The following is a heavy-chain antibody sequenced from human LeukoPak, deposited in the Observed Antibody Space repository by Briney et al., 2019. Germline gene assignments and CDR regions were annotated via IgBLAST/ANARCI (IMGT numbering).Heavy chain of an antibody. D-gene: IGHD2-2*01. CDR2: IRYDGSNK. CDR1: GFTFSSYG. Sequence: GGSLRLSCAASGFTFSSYGMHWVRQAPGKGLEWVAFIRYDGSNKYYADSVKGRFTISRDNSKNTRDLQLNSLRAEDTAVYYCAKGKGRYCSSTSCSLDYWGQGTLVTVSS. V-gene: IGHV3-30*02. J-gene: IGHJ4*02. CDR3: AKGKGRYCSSTSCSLDY.